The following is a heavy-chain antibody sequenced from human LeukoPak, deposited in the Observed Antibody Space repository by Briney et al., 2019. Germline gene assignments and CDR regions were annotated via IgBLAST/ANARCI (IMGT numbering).Heavy chain of an antibody. D-gene: IGHD2-2*01. V-gene: IGHV3-30-3*01. CDR1: GFTFSRYA. Sequence: GRSLRLSCATSGFTFSRYAMHWVRQAPGKGLEWVALISYDANIGSNKDYADSVKGRFTISRDNSKNTLYLQMNSLRAEDTAVYYCAKALRHCSSTSCYRAPERTLFDYWGQGTLVTVSS. J-gene: IGHJ4*02. CDR3: AKALRHCSSTSCYRAPERTLFDY. CDR2: ISYDANIGSNK.